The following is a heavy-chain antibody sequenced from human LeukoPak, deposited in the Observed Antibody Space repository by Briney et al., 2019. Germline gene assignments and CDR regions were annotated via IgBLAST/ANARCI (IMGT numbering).Heavy chain of an antibody. CDR3: ARHIFGYYGMDV. Sequence: PGGSLRLSCAASGFTVSNNYMTWVRQAPGKGLEWVSSISSSGNYMYYADSVKGRFTISRDNAKNSLSLQMNSLRAEDTAVYYCARHIFGYYGMDVWGQGTTVTVSS. J-gene: IGHJ6*02. CDR2: ISSSGNYM. CDR1: GFTVSNNY. D-gene: IGHD3-9*01. V-gene: IGHV3-21*01.